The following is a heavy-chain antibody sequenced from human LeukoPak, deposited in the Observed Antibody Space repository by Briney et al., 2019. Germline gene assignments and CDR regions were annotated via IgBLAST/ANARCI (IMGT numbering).Heavy chain of an antibody. CDR2: IYTTGST. Sequence: SETLSLTCTVSGGPFNNFYWSWLRQSAGKGLEWIGRIYTTGSTNYNPSLKSRVTMSVDTSKNQFSLRLSSVTAADTAVYYCTRGYSSGWYYVDAWGTGTTVTVSS. CDR3: TRGYSSGWYYVDA. V-gene: IGHV4-4*07. J-gene: IGHJ6*03. CDR1: GGPFNNFY. D-gene: IGHD6-19*01.